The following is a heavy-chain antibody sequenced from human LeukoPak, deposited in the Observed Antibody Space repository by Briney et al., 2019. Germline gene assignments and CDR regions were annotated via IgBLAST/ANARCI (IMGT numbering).Heavy chain of an antibody. CDR2: IKEDGSEK. J-gene: IGHJ3*02. V-gene: IGHV3-7*01. D-gene: IGHD3-10*01. Sequence: GGSLRLSCAASGFIFTDYWMYWVRQAPGRGLAWVANIKEDGSEKSYVDSVKGRFTISRDNAKNSVYLQMNSLRVEDTAVYYCASESKVRGVIITEDAFDIWGQGTMVTVSS. CDR3: ASESKVRGVIITEDAFDI. CDR1: GFIFTDYW.